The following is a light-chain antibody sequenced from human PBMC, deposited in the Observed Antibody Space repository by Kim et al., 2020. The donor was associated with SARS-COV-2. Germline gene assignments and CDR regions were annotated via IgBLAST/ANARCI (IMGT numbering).Light chain of an antibody. CDR2: WAS. CDR1: QSVLYSSNNKNY. V-gene: IGKV4-1*01. Sequence: RAIINCKFSQSVLYSSNNKNYLAWYQQKPGQPPKLLIYWASTRESGVPDRFSGSGSGTDFTLTINSLQAEDVAVYYCQHHYSTWTFGQGTKVDIK. J-gene: IGKJ1*01. CDR3: QHHYSTWT.